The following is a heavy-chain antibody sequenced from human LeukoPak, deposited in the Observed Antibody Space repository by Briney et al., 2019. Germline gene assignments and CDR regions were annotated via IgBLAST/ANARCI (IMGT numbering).Heavy chain of an antibody. CDR3: ARNVDAFDI. J-gene: IGHJ3*02. Sequence: GGSRRLSGTASGFTFRCYWMSGVRQAPGKGLEWVANINQHGSEKYYVDSVKGRLTIPRDNAKNSLFLQLNSLRAEDTAVYYCARNVDAFDIWGQGTMVTVSS. CDR2: INQHGSEK. CDR1: GFTFRCYW. V-gene: IGHV3-7*01.